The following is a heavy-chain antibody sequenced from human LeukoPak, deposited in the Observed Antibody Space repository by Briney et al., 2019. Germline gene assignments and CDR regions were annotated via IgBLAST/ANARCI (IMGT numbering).Heavy chain of an antibody. V-gene: IGHV4-31*11. CDR3: ARLSLIVVVPDY. J-gene: IGHJ4*02. Sequence: SETLSLTCAVYGGSFSGYYWSWIRQHPGKGLEWIGYIYYSGSTYYNPSLKSRVTISVDTSKNQFSLKLSSVTAADTAVYYCARLSLIVVVPDYWGQGTLVTVSS. CDR2: IYYSGST. CDR1: GGSFSGYY. D-gene: IGHD3-22*01.